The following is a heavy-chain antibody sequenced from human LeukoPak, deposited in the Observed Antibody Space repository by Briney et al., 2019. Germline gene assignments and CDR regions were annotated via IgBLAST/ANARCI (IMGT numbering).Heavy chain of an antibody. V-gene: IGHV3-43*01. D-gene: IGHD2-21*02. J-gene: IGHJ4*02. CDR2: ISWDGGIT. CDR1: GFSFDVFT. CDR3: AKGAVVTPGFFDY. Sequence: PGGPLRLSCEVSGFSFDVFTMYWVRQSPEKGLECVSFISWDGGITHYMDSVKGRFTISRDNNKNFLYLQMNDLRTEDTAIYYCAKGAVVTPGFFDYWGQGTLVTVSS.